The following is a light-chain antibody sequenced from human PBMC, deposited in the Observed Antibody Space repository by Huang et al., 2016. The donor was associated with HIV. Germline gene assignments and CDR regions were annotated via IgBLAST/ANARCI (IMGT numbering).Light chain of an antibody. Sequence: DLQMTQSPSSLSASVGDRVTITCRASQSIRSYLNWYQQKPGKAPKLLMHAASSLQSGVPSRFSGSGSWTAFTLTITNLQPEDFATYYCQQSYNTPRTFGQGTKVDFK. CDR2: AAS. CDR3: QQSYNTPRT. CDR1: QSIRSY. J-gene: IGKJ1*01. V-gene: IGKV1-39*01.